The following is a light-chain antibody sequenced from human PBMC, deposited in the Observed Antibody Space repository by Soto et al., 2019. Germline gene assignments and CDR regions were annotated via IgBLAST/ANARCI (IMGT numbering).Light chain of an antibody. V-gene: IGKV4-1*01. J-gene: IGKJ1*01. CDR1: QSLLFSCNNKNY. CDR2: WAS. CDR3: HHYYETPT. Sequence: IVVAQSPDSLAVSLGERATIDCKSSQSLLFSCNNKNYLSWYQQKPGQPPRLLISWASTRESWVPDRFSGSGSGTDFTLTLSSLQPEDVARYYCHHYYETPTFSQGTRVEIK.